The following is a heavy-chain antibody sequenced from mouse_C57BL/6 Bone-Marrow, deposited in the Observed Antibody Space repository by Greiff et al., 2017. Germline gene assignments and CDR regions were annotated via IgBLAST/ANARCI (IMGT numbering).Heavy chain of an antibody. CDR3: AKGYRGFAY. CDR2: IYPGDGDT. D-gene: IGHD2-12*01. Sequence: VQLQQSGPELVKPGASVKISCKASGYAFSSSWMNWVKQRPGKGLEWIGRIYPGDGDTNYNGKFTGKATLTADKSSSTAYMHLSSLTSEDSAVYFCAKGYRGFAYWGQGTLVTVSA. CDR1: GYAFSSSW. V-gene: IGHV1-82*01. J-gene: IGHJ3*01.